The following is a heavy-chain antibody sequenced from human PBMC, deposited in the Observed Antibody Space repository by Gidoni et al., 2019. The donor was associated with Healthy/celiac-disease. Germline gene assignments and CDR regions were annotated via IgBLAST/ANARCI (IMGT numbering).Heavy chain of an antibody. V-gene: IGHV3-30*04. CDR3: ARGGYYYDSSGYPSNYKGEDAQPGQIDY. D-gene: IGHD3-22*01. J-gene: IGHJ4*02. Sequence: QVQLVASGGGVVQPGRSRRLSCAASGFTFSSYAMHWVRQAPGKGLEWVAVISYDGSNKYYADSVKGRFTISRDNSKNTLELQMNSLRAEDTAVYYCARGGYYYDSSGYPSNYKGEDAQPGQIDYWGQGTLVTVSS. CDR2: ISYDGSNK. CDR1: GFTFSSYA.